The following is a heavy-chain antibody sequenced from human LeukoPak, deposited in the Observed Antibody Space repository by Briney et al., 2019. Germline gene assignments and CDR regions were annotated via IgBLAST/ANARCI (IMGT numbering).Heavy chain of an antibody. Sequence: SETLSLTCAVSGGSISSSNWWSWVRPPPGKGLEWIGEIYHSGSTNYNPSLKSRVTISVDKSKNQFSLKLSSVTAADTAVYYCARRTRNYYGSGSLHFDYWGQGTLVTVSS. CDR3: ARRTRNYYGSGSLHFDY. CDR2: IYHSGST. CDR1: GGSISSSNW. V-gene: IGHV4-4*02. J-gene: IGHJ4*02. D-gene: IGHD3-10*01.